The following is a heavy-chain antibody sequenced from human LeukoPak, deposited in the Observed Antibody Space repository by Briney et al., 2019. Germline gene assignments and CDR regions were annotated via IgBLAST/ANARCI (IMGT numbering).Heavy chain of an antibody. D-gene: IGHD1-26*01. Sequence: GESLKISFKGSGYSFTSYWIGWVRQMPGKGVEGMGIIYPGVSDTRYSPSFQGQVTISADKSISPAYLQWSSLKASDTAMYYCASGYGGWELLGDFDYWGQGALVTVSS. V-gene: IGHV5-51*01. J-gene: IGHJ4*02. CDR1: GYSFTSYW. CDR2: IYPGVSDT. CDR3: ASGYGGWELLGDFDY.